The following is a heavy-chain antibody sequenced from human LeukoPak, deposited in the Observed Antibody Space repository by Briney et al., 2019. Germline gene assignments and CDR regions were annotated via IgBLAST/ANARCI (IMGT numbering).Heavy chain of an antibody. CDR2: IYSGGST. Sequence: PGGSLRLSCAASGLTVSSNYMSWVRQAPGKGLEWISVIYSGGSTNYVDSVKGRFTISRDNAKNTLYLQMNSLRAEDTAEYYCARDWTHRSFDIWGQGTMVTVSS. D-gene: IGHD3/OR15-3a*01. J-gene: IGHJ3*02. V-gene: IGHV3-66*01. CDR1: GLTVSSNY. CDR3: ARDWTHRSFDI.